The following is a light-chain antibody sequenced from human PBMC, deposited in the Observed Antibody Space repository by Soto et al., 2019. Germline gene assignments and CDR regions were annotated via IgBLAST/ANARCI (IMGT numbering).Light chain of an antibody. J-gene: IGLJ1*01. CDR2: DVS. CDR3: SSYTSSSTKV. CDR1: SSDVGGYNY. V-gene: IGLV2-14*01. Sequence: QSVLAQPASVSGPPGQSITISCTGTSSDVGGYNYVSWYQQHPGKAPKLMIYDVSNRPSGVSNRFSGSKSGNTASLTISGLQAEDEAEYYCSSYTSSSTKVFGTGTKVTVL.